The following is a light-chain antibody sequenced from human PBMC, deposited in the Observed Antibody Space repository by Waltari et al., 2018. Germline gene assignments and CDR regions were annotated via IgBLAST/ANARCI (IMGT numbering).Light chain of an antibody. CDR2: KAS. J-gene: IGKJ2*02. V-gene: IGKV1-5*03. Sequence: DIHMTQSPSTLSASIGDTVTITCRASQVINTWLAWYQQRPGKAPNLLVYKASYLESGVPSRFSGSGSGTEFTLTISSLQPDDFATYFCQQTYSALCCTFGQGTKLEIK. CDR3: QQTYSALCCT. CDR1: QVINTW.